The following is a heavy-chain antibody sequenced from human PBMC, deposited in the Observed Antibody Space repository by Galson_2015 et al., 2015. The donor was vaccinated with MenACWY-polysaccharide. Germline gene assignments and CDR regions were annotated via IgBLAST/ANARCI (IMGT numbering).Heavy chain of an antibody. Sequence: SETLSLTCTVYGGSFSGYFWSWIRQSPGKGLEWIGEINQGGRTSYNPSLKSRVTLSVDTSKNQVSLSLESVTAADTAVYYCARGRWYSSNWSYQLDSGGQGNLVTVSS. V-gene: IGHV4-34*01. J-gene: IGHJ5*01. D-gene: IGHD6-13*01. CDR2: INQGGRT. CDR3: ARGRWYSSNWSYQLDS. CDR1: GGSFSGYF.